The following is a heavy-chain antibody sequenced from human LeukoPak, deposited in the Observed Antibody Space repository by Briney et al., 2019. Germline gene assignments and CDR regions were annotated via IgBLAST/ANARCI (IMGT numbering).Heavy chain of an antibody. CDR3: AKGPDYDIFTGYTFDY. D-gene: IGHD3-9*01. CDR1: GFTFDDYA. Sequence: GGSLRLSCAASGFTFDDYAMHWVRQAPGKGLEWVSGISWTSGSIGYADSVKGRFTISSDNAKNSLYLHMNSLSAEDTALYYCAKGPDYDIFTGYTFDYWGQGTLVTVSS. V-gene: IGHV3-9*01. J-gene: IGHJ4*02. CDR2: ISWTSGSI.